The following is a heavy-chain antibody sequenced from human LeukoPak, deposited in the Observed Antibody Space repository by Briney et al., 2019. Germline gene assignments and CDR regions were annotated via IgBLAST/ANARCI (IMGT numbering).Heavy chain of an antibody. J-gene: IGHJ6*04. V-gene: IGHV3-11*06. CDR1: GFTFSDYY. D-gene: IGHD1-1*01. CDR2: ISSSSSYT. Sequence: GGSLRLSCAASGFTFSDYYMSWIRQAPGKGLEWVSYISSSSSYTNYADSVKGRFTIPRDNAKNSLYLQMNSLRAEDTAVYYCATTTGTYVYGMDVWGKGTTVTVSS. CDR3: ATTTGTYVYGMDV.